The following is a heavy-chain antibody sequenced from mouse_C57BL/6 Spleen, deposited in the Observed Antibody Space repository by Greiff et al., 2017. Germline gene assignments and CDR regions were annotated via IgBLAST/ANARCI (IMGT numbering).Heavy chain of an antibody. CDR2: IYWDDDK. Sequence: QVTLKESGPGILQSSQTLSLPCSFSGFSLSTSGMGVSWIRQPSGKGLEWLAHIYWDDDKRYNPSLKSRLTISKDTSRNQVFLKITSVDTADTATYYCARSPTMVTTGWYFDVWGTGTTVTVSS. CDR1: GFSLSTSGMG. J-gene: IGHJ1*03. D-gene: IGHD2-9*01. V-gene: IGHV8-12*01. CDR3: ARSPTMVTTGWYFDV.